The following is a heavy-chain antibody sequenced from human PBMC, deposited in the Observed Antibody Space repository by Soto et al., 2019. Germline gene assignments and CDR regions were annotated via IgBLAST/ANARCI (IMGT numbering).Heavy chain of an antibody. V-gene: IGHV3-21*01. CDR2: ISSSSSYI. D-gene: IGHD6-13*01. Sequence: GGSLRLSCAASGFTFSSYSMNWVHQAPGKGLEWVSSISSSSSYIYYADSVKGRFTISRDNAKNSLYLQMNSLRAEDTAVYYCARDRSIAAAGSSNWFDPWGQGTLVTVSS. CDR1: GFTFSSYS. J-gene: IGHJ5*02. CDR3: ARDRSIAAAGSSNWFDP.